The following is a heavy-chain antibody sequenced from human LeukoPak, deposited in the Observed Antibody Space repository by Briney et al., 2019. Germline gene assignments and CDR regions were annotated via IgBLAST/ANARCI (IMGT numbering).Heavy chain of an antibody. CDR2: IYYTGST. V-gene: IGHV4-59*08. CDR1: NGSINNLF. J-gene: IGHJ4*02. Sequence: PSETLSLTCTVSNGSINNLFWSWIRQPPGKGLEWIGYIYYTGSTNYNPSLKSRVTMSVDTSKNQFSLKLSSVTAEDTAVYYCARQRDYDDGTPYSASWGQGTLVTVSS. CDR3: ARQRDYDDGTPYSAS. D-gene: IGHD4-17*01.